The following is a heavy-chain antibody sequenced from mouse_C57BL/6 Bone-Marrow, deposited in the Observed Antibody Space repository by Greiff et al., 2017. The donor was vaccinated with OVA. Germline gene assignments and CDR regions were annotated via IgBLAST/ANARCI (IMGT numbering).Heavy chain of an antibody. V-gene: IGHV1-69*01. CDR1: GYTFTSYW. D-gene: IGHD2-3*01. Sequence: QVQLQQPGAELVMPGASVKLSCKASGYTFTSYWMHWVKQRPGQGLEWIGEIDPSDSYTNYNQKFKGKSTLTVDKSSSTAYMQLSSLTSEDSAVYDCERWGYYAYFDVWGTGTTVTVSS. CDR2: IDPSDSYT. CDR3: ERWGYYAYFDV. J-gene: IGHJ1*03.